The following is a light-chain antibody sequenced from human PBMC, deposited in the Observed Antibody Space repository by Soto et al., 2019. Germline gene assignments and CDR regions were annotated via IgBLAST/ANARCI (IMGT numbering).Light chain of an antibody. CDR2: DAS. V-gene: IGKV3-11*01. CDR3: HQRSNWPPS. Sequence: VLTQSPATLSLSPGERATLSCRVSQSVSTLLAWYQQKPGQPPRLLIYDASKRATGIPARFSGSGSGTDFTLTISSLEPEDSAVYYCHQRSNWPPSFGPGTTVDIK. CDR1: QSVSTL. J-gene: IGKJ3*01.